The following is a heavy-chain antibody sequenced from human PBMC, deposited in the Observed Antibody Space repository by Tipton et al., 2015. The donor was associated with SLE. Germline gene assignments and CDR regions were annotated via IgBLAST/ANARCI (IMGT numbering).Heavy chain of an antibody. CDR1: GYTFTTYT. V-gene: IGHV1-3*01. CDR2: INAGNGNT. CDR3: ARAISNYINTWPLFDY. Sequence: QSGAEVKKPGASVKVSCKASGYTFTTYTIHWVRQAPGQRLEWMGWINAGNGNTKYSQNFQGRVTITRDTSASTTYMELSSLRSEDTAVYYCARAISNYINTWPLFDYWGQGTLVTVSS. D-gene: IGHD4-11*01. J-gene: IGHJ4*02.